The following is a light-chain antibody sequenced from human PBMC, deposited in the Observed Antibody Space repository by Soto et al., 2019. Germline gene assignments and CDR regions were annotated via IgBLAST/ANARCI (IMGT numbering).Light chain of an antibody. CDR1: QSVSSNY. CDR2: RAS. CDR3: QQRSDFLT. Sequence: IVLTQSPGTLSLSPWERATLSCRASQSVSSNYLAWYQQKPGQAPKVLIYRASSRATGIPARFSGSGSGTDFTLTISSLEPEDFAVYYCQQRSDFLTFGGGTKVDIK. J-gene: IGKJ4*01. V-gene: IGKV3D-20*02.